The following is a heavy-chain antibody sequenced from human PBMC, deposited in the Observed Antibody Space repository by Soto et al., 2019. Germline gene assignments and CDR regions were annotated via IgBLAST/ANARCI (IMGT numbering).Heavy chain of an antibody. CDR3: ANLIVFHSSYYHDY. V-gene: IGHV4-59*12. CDR2: IYYSGST. J-gene: IGHJ4*01. CDR1: GGSISSYY. Sequence: PSETLSLTCTVSGGSISSYYWSWIRQPPGKGLEWIGDIYYSGSTNYNPSLKSRVTMLVDTSKNQFSLSLSSVTAADTAVYYCANLIVFHSSYYHDYWGHGTLVTVSS. D-gene: IGHD1-26*01.